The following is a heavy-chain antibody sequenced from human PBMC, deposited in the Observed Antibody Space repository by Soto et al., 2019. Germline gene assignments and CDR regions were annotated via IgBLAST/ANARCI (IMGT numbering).Heavy chain of an antibody. CDR3: ARLLGYSDRRGVNYFDY. V-gene: IGHV1-69*06. CDR1: GGTFSSYA. J-gene: IGHJ4*02. Sequence: ASVKVSCKASGGTFSSYAISWVRQAPGQGLEWMGGIIPIFGTANYAQKFQGRVTITADKSTSTAYMELSSLRSEDTAVYYCARLLGYSDRRGVNYFDYWGQGTLVTVSS. D-gene: IGHD3-22*01. CDR2: IIPIFGTA.